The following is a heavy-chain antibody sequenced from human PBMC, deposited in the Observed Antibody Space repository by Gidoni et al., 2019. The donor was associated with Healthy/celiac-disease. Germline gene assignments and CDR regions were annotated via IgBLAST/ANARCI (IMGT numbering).Heavy chain of an antibody. CDR1: GFTFSRYS. D-gene: IGHD3-10*01. Sequence: EVQLVESGGGLVKPGGSLRLSCAASGFTFSRYSMNWVRQAPGKGLEWVSSISSSSSYIYYADSVKGRFTISRDNAKNSLYLQMNSLRAEDTAVYYCARDLADGSGSYYTEDYYYGMDVWGQGTTVTVSS. V-gene: IGHV3-21*01. CDR2: ISSSSSYI. J-gene: IGHJ6*02. CDR3: ARDLADGSGSYYTEDYYYGMDV.